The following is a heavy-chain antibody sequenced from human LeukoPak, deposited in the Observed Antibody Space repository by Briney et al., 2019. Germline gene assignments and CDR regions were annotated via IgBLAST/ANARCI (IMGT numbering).Heavy chain of an antibody. CDR3: ARGSSLYYYDSSGYSFQH. V-gene: IGHV4-59*01. D-gene: IGHD3-22*01. CDR2: IYYSGST. J-gene: IGHJ1*01. CDR1: GGSISSYY. Sequence: SETLSLTCTVSGGSISSYYWSWIRQPPGKGLEWIGYIYYSGSTNYNPSLKSRVTISVDTSKNQFSLKLSSVTAADTAVYYCARGSSLYYYDSSGYSFQHWGQGTLVTVSS.